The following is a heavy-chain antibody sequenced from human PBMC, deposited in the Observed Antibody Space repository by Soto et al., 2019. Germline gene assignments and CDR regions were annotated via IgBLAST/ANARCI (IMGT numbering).Heavy chain of an antibody. CDR3: ARDHLSSGSLVDY. Sequence: GGSLRLSCAASGLTFSHYNMNWVRQAPGKGLEWVSYISTSSNSMYYADSVKGRFTISRDNAKNSLYLQMNSLRAEDTAMYYCARDHLSSGSLVDYWGQGTLVTVSS. V-gene: IGHV3-48*01. CDR2: ISTSSNSM. D-gene: IGHD6-19*01. J-gene: IGHJ4*02. CDR1: GLTFSHYN.